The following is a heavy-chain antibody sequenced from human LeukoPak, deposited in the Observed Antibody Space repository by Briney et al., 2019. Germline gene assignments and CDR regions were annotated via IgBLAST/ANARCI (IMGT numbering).Heavy chain of an antibody. D-gene: IGHD6-13*01. CDR1: GGSISSYY. CDR3: ARRNVYSSSWDYFDY. CDR2: IYYSGSP. Sequence: PSETLSLTCTVSGGSISSYYWSWIRQPPGKGLEGIGYIYYSGSPNYNPSLKSRVTISVDTSKNQFSLKLSSVTAADTAVYYCARRNVYSSSWDYFDYWGQGTLVTVSS. J-gene: IGHJ4*02. V-gene: IGHV4-59*08.